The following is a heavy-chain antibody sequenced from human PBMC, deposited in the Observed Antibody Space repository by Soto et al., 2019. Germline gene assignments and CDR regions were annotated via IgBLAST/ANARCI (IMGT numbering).Heavy chain of an antibody. J-gene: IGHJ5*02. Sequence: PGGSLRLSCVASGFTFSDYYMSWIRQAPEKGLEWVSYISSSSIYTNYADSVKGRFTISRDNAKNSLYLQMNSLRAEDTAVYFCARDRIHGSGTPDPWGQGTLVTVSS. V-gene: IGHV3-11*05. CDR1: GFTFSDYY. D-gene: IGHD3-10*01. CDR3: ARDRIHGSGTPDP. CDR2: ISSSSIYT.